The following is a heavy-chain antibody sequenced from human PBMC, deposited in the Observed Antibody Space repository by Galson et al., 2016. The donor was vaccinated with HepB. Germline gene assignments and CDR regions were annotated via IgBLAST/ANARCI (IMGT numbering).Heavy chain of an antibody. V-gene: IGHV6-1*01. J-gene: IGHJ4*02. CDR1: GDSVSSNNAA. CDR2: TYYRSKWYN. CDR3: ARESCSGGNCYEWNY. D-gene: IGHD2-15*01. Sequence: CAISGDSVSSNNAAWNWIRQPPSRGLEWLGRTYYRSKWYNDYAVSVKSRITINPDTSKNHFSLQLNSVTPEDTAMYYCARESCSGGNCYEWNYWGQGTLVTVSS.